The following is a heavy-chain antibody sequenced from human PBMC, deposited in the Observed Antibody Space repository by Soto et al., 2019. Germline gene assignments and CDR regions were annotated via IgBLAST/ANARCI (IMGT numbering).Heavy chain of an antibody. CDR2: NYYSGSS. Sequence: QVQLQESGPGLVKPSQTLSLTCTVSGGSISSGDYYWSWIRQPPGKGLEWIGYNYYSGSSHYNPSLKRLVTITVDTSKSQFSLKLSSVTAADTAVYYCARAQGSGFLVSWGQGTLVTVSS. V-gene: IGHV4-30-4*01. D-gene: IGHD3-10*01. CDR3: ARAQGSGFLVS. CDR1: GGSISSGDYY. J-gene: IGHJ4*02.